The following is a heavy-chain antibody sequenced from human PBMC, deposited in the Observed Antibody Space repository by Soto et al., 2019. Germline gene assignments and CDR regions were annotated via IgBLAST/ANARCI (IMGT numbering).Heavy chain of an antibody. CDR2: IYYSGSA. CDR3: ARRPLVRGIIPYYFDS. CDR1: GGSINNSSFY. D-gene: IGHD3-10*01. Sequence: QLQLQESGPGLVKPSETLSLTCTVSGGSINNSSFYWGWVRQPPGKRLEWIGSIYYSGSAYYNPSLQSRPTISVHTSKNHFCLNLSPETTADVAVYFCARRPLVRGIIPYYFDSWGNGTLVTVSS. V-gene: IGHV4-39*02. J-gene: IGHJ4*01.